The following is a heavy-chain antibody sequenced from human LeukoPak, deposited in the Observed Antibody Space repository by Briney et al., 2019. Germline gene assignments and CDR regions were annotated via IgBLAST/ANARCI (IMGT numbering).Heavy chain of an antibody. D-gene: IGHD3-22*01. CDR2: ISAYNGNT. CDR1: GYTFTSYG. V-gene: IGHV1-18*01. Sequence: GASVKVSCKASGYTFTSYGISWVRQAPGQGLEWMGWISAYNGNTNYAQKLQGRVTMTTDTSTSTAYMELRSLRSDDTAGYDCARYDSSGYLFDYWGQGTLVTVSS. J-gene: IGHJ4*02. CDR3: ARYDSSGYLFDY.